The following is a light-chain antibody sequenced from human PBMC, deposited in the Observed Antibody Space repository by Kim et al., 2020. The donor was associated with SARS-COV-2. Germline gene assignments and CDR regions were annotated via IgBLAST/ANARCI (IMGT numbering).Light chain of an antibody. J-gene: IGKJ1*01. Sequence: SASVGDRVTITCRASQSISSWLAWYQQKPGKAPNLLIYKASSLQSGVPSRFSGSGSGTEFTLTISSLQPDDFATYYCQQYDSYAWTFGQGTKVEI. CDR3: QQYDSYAWT. CDR1: QSISSW. CDR2: KAS. V-gene: IGKV1-5*03.